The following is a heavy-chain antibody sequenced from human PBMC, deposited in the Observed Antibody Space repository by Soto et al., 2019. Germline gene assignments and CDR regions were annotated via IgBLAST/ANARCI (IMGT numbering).Heavy chain of an antibody. Sequence: PSETLSLTCTVSGGSISSSSYYWGWIRQPPGKGLEWIGSIYYSGSTYYNPSLKSRVTISVDTSKNQFSLKLSSVTAADTAVYYCARRDLVVVAAFDYWGQGTLVTVSS. J-gene: IGHJ4*02. CDR2: IYYSGST. D-gene: IGHD2-15*01. V-gene: IGHV4-39*01. CDR3: ARRDLVVVAAFDY. CDR1: GGSISSSSYY.